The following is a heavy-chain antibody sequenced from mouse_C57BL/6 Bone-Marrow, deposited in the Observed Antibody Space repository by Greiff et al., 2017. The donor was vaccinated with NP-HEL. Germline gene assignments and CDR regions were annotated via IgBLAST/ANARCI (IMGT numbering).Heavy chain of an antibody. J-gene: IGHJ2*01. CDR1: GYTFTSYW. CDR3: ATCDGYYGDY. Sequence: QVQLQQPGAELVRPGTSVKLSCKASGYTFTSYWMHWVKQRPGQGLEWIGVIDPSDSYTNYNQKFKGKATLTVDTSSSTAYMQLSSLTSEDSAVYYCATCDGYYGDYWGRGKAPTVTA. D-gene: IGHD2-3*01. CDR2: IDPSDSYT. V-gene: IGHV1-59*01.